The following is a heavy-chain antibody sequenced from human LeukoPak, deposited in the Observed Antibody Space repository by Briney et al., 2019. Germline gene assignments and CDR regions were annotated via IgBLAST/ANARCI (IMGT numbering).Heavy chain of an antibody. D-gene: IGHD1-14*01. J-gene: IGHJ5*02. V-gene: IGHV3-74*01. CDR1: GFTFSSYR. CDR2: INSDGSST. CDR3: ARGQAGTSWFDP. Sequence: PGGSLRLSCAASGFTFSSYRMYWVRQAPGKGLVWVSRINSDGSSTTYADSAKGRFTISRDNAKNTLYLQMNSLRDEDTAVYFCARGQAGTSWFDPWGQGTLVTVSS.